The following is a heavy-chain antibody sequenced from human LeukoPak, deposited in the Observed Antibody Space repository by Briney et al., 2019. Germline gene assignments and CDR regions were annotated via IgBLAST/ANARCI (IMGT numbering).Heavy chain of an antibody. Sequence: GASVKVSCKASGYTFTGYYMHWVRQAPGQGLEWMGWINPNSGGTNYAQKFQGRVTMTRDTSISTAYMELSRLRSDDTAVYYCARDLYYGSGNQYFDYWGQGTLVTVSS. CDR3: ARDLYYGSGNQYFDY. J-gene: IGHJ4*02. D-gene: IGHD3-10*01. CDR2: INPNSGGT. CDR1: GYTFTGYY. V-gene: IGHV1-2*02.